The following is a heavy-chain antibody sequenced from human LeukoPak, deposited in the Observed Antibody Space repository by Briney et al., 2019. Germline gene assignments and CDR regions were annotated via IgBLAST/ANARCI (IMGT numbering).Heavy chain of an antibody. V-gene: IGHV4-59*01. CDR1: GGSISSYY. CDR2: IYYSGST. CDR3: ARYDYVWGGYRRTVGQHDAFDI. Sequence: SETLSLTCTVSGGSISSYYWSWIRQPPGKGLEWIGYIYYSGSTNYNPSLKSRVTISVDTSKNQFSLKLSSVTAADTAVYYCARYDYVWGGYRRTVGQHDAFDIWGQGTMVTVSS. D-gene: IGHD3-16*01. J-gene: IGHJ3*02.